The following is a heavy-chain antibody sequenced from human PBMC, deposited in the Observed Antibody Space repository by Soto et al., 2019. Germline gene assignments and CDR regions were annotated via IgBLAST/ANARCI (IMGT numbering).Heavy chain of an antibody. CDR1: GGSINSGGYY. CDR2: IYYSGST. D-gene: IGHD6-19*01. J-gene: IGHJ5*02. V-gene: IGHV4-31*03. Sequence: SETLSLTCTVSGGSINSGGYYWSWIRQHPGKGLEWIGYIYYSGSTYYNPSLKSRVTISVDTSKNQFSLKLSSVTAADTAVYYCARGGRSGYSSGATCYHLDNWFDPWGQGTLVTVSS. CDR3: ARGGRSGYSSGATCYHLDNWFDP.